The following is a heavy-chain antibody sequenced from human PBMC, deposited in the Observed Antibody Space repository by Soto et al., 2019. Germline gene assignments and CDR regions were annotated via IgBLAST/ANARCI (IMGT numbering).Heavy chain of an antibody. D-gene: IGHD3-10*01. Sequence: GGSLRLSCAASGFTFSSYAMSWVRQAPGKGLEWVSAISGSGGNTYYADSVKGRFTISRDDSKNTLYLQMNSLRAEDTAVYYCAKELLWFGESPNFVYWGQGTLVTVSS. J-gene: IGHJ4*02. CDR3: AKELLWFGESPNFVY. CDR2: ISGSGGNT. CDR1: GFTFSSYA. V-gene: IGHV3-23*01.